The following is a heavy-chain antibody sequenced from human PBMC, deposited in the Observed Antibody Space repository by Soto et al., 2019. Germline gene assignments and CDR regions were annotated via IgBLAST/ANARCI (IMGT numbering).Heavy chain of an antibody. J-gene: IGHJ6*02. CDR1: GFTFSSYS. D-gene: IGHD4-17*01. Sequence: GGSLRLSCAASGFTFSSYSMNWVRQAPGKGLEWVSSISSSSSYIYYADSVKGRFTISRDNAKNSLYLQMNSLRAEDTAVYYCARDLTPTVTTSGGSFYYYGMDVWGQGTTVTVSS. CDR3: ARDLTPTVTTSGGSFYYYGMDV. V-gene: IGHV3-21*01. CDR2: ISSSSSYI.